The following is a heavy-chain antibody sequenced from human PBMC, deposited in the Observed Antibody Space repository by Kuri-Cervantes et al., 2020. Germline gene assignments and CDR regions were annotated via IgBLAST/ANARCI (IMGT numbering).Heavy chain of an antibody. CDR3: ARDLSYGDFGY. CDR1: GFTFSIYA. D-gene: IGHD4-17*01. J-gene: IGHJ4*02. CDR2: ISARGSST. Sequence: GESLKISCAASGFTFSIYAMSWVRQAPGKGLEWVSGISARGSSTYYADSVKGRFTISRDNSKNTLYQQKNSLRAEDTAVYYWARDLSYGDFGYWGQGTLVTVSS. V-gene: IGHV3-23*01.